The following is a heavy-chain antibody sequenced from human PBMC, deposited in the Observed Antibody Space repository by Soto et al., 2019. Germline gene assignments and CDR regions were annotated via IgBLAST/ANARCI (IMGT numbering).Heavy chain of an antibody. CDR3: ASFEGSSSEGFDY. V-gene: IGHV3-33*08. D-gene: IGHD6-6*01. Sequence: GGSLRLSCTTSGFTFNTYGMYWVRQAPGKGLEWVAIIWYDGSNKYYGDSVKGRFTISRDNSKNTLYLQMNSLRAEDTAVYYCASFEGSSSEGFDYWGQGTLVTVSS. CDR1: GFTFNTYG. CDR2: IWYDGSNK. J-gene: IGHJ4*02.